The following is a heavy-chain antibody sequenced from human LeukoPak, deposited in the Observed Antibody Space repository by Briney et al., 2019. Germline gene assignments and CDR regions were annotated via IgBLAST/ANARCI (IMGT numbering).Heavy chain of an antibody. D-gene: IGHD3-10*01. CDR3: AKDRPWFY. Sequence: PGGSLRLSCAASGFTFSSYGMHWVRQAPGKGLEWVAVISYDGSNKYYADSVKGRFTISRDNSKNTLYLQMNSLRAEDTAVYYCAKDRPWFYWGQGTLVTVSS. V-gene: IGHV3-30*18. J-gene: IGHJ4*02. CDR2: ISYDGSNK. CDR1: GFTFSSYG.